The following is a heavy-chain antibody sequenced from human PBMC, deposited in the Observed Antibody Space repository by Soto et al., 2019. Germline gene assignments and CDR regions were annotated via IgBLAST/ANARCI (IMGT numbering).Heavy chain of an antibody. V-gene: IGHV4-31*03. CDR2: IYYSGST. CDR1: GGSISSGGYY. J-gene: IGHJ5*02. CDR3: ASQDYGSGSYGFDP. D-gene: IGHD3-10*01. Sequence: ASETLSLTCTVSGGSISSGGYYWSWIRQHPGKGLEWIGYIYYSGSTCYNPSLKSRVTISVDTSKNQFSLKLSSVTAADTAVYYCASQDYGSGSYGFDPWGQGTLVTAPQ.